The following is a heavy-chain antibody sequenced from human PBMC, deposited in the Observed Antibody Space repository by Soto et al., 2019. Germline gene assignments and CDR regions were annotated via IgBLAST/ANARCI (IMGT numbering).Heavy chain of an antibody. D-gene: IGHD3-22*01. CDR3: AAEIEYYYDSSGYSPRSRMPYYYGMDV. V-gene: IGHV1-58*01. Sequence: SVKVSCKASGFTFTSSAVQWVRQARGQRLEWIGWIVVGSGNTNYAQKFQERVTITRDMSTSTAYMELSSLRSEDTAVYYCAAEIEYYYDSSGYSPRSRMPYYYGMDVWGQGTTVTVSS. CDR1: GFTFTSSA. J-gene: IGHJ6*02. CDR2: IVVGSGNT.